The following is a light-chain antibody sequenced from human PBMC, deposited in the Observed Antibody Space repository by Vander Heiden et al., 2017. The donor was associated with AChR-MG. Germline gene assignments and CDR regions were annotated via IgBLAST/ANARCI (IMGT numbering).Light chain of an antibody. CDR3: QQYDDLPYT. Sequence: DIQMTQSPSSLSASVGDRVTVTCQASHDISDSLNWYQQKPGKAPKLLIYDASNLETGVPSRFSGNGYGTDFTFTISSLQPEDIATYYCQQYDDLPYTFGQGTKLEIK. V-gene: IGKV1-33*01. CDR2: DAS. CDR1: HDISDS. J-gene: IGKJ2*01.